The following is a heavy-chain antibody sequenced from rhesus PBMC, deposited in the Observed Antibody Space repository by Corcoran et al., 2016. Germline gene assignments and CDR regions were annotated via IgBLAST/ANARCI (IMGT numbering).Heavy chain of an antibody. CDR3: ASRPAAIDSLDV. CDR1: GGSISDSYD. J-gene: IGHJ5-2*02. D-gene: IGHD2-27*01. V-gene: IGHV4S9*01. Sequence: QVQLQESGPGLVKPSETLSLTCAVSGGSISDSYDWNWIRQPPGKGLGWVGNLYGNSASTYSNPSLKSRVTISNDTSKNQFFLKLSSGTAADTAVYYCASRPAAIDSLDVWGRGVLVTVSS. CDR2: LYGNSAST.